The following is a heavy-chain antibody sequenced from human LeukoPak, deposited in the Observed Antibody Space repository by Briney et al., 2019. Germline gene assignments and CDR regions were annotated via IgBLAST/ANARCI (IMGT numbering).Heavy chain of an antibody. J-gene: IGHJ2*01. Sequence: GGSLRLSCAASRFTFSSYAMHWVRQAPGKGLEWVAVMSYDGSNKYYADSVKGRFTISRDSSKNTLFLHMNTLRAEDTAIYYCAKDRTVGASYWYFDLWGRGTLVTVSP. V-gene: IGHV3-30-3*01. CDR3: AKDRTVGASYWYFDL. CDR2: MSYDGSNK. CDR1: RFTFSSYA. D-gene: IGHD1-26*01.